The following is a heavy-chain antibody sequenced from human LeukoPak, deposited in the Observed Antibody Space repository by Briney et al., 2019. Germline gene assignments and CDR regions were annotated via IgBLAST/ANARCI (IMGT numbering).Heavy chain of an antibody. J-gene: IGHJ6*02. CDR1: GFTFSSYS. V-gene: IGHV3-7*01. D-gene: IGHD5-18*01. CDR2: IKQDGSEK. Sequence: GGSLRLSCAASGFTFSSYSMNWVRQAPGKGLEWVANIKQDGSEKYYVDSVKGRFTISRDNAKNSLYLQMNSLRAEDTAVYYCAREGPGYSYGYVHIYGMDVWGQGTTVTVSS. CDR3: AREGPGYSYGYVHIYGMDV.